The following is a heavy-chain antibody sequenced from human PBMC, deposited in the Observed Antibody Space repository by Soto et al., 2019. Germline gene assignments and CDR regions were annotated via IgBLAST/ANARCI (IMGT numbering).Heavy chain of an antibody. CDR2: MNPNSGNT. Sequence: QVQLVQSGAEVKKPGASVKVSCKASGYTFTSYDINWVRQATGQGLEWMGWMNPNSGNTGYAQKFQGRVTMTRNTSISTAYMELCSLRSEDTAVYYCARRSYYYYGMDVWGQGTTVTVSS. V-gene: IGHV1-8*01. CDR3: ARRSYYYYGMDV. CDR1: GYTFTSYD. J-gene: IGHJ6*02.